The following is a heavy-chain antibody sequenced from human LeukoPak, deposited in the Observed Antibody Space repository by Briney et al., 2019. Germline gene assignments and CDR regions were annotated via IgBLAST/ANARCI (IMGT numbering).Heavy chain of an antibody. D-gene: IGHD3-10*01. V-gene: IGHV3-30*02. Sequence: GGSLRLSCAASGFTFSTYGIHWVRQAPGKGLEWVAYIRYDGSNTYYADSVKGRFTISRDNSKNTLYLQMNSLRAEDTAVYFCAKVHYDSGSYYYYYMDVWGKGTTVTISS. CDR3: AKVHYDSGSYYYYYMDV. J-gene: IGHJ6*03. CDR1: GFTFSTYG. CDR2: IRYDGSNT.